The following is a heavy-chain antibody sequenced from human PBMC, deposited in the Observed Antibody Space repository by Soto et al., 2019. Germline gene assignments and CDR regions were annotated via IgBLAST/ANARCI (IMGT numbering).Heavy chain of an antibody. J-gene: IGHJ5*02. CDR1: GYTFTSYA. D-gene: IGHD2-15*01. CDR2: INAGNGNT. V-gene: IGHV1-3*01. Sequence: ASVKVSCKASGYTFTSYAMHWVRQAPGQRLEWMGWINAGNGNTKYSQKFQGRVTITRDTSASTAYMELSSLRSEDTAVYYCARELYCSGGRCYSKWFDPWGQGNVVTVSS. CDR3: ARELYCSGGRCYSKWFDP.